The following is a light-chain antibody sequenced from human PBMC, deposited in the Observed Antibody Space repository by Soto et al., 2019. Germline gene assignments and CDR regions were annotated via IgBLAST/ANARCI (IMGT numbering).Light chain of an antibody. Sequence: QSVLTQPASVSGSPGQSITISCTGTSNDVGGYNYVSWYQQYSGKAPKLIIYDVTNRPSGVSTRFSGSKSGNRASLTISGLQAEDEADYYCSSYTTTTTSCVFGTGTKVTVL. CDR3: SSYTTTTTSCV. CDR1: SNDVGGYNY. J-gene: IGLJ1*01. V-gene: IGLV2-14*01. CDR2: DVT.